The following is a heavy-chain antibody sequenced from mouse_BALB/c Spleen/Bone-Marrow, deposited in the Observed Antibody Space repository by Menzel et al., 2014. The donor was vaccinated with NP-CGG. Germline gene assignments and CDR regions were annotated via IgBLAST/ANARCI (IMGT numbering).Heavy chain of an antibody. D-gene: IGHD4-1*01. J-gene: IGHJ2*01. Sequence: EVQLVEPGGDLVKPGGSLKLSCAASGFTFSNYGMSWVRQTPDKRLEWVATISSVGSYTYYPDSVKGRFTISRDNAKNTLFLQMSSLKSEDTAMYYCARRGTGTGSYYFDYWGQGTTLTVSS. V-gene: IGHV5-6*01. CDR2: ISSVGSYT. CDR1: GFTFSNYG. CDR3: ARRGTGTGSYYFDY.